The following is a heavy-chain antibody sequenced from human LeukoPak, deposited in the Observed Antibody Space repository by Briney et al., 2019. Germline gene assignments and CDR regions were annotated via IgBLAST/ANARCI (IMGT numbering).Heavy chain of an antibody. J-gene: IGHJ4*02. V-gene: IGHV4-30-2*01. CDR1: GGSISSGGYS. CDR3: AREDVDTAMVID. D-gene: IGHD5-18*01. CDR2: IYHSGST. Sequence: KPSQTLSLTSAVSGGSISSGGYSWSWIRQPPGKGLEWIGYIYHSGSTYYNPSLKSRVTISVDRSKNQFSLKLSSVTAADTAVYYCAREDVDTAMVIDWGQGTLVTVSS.